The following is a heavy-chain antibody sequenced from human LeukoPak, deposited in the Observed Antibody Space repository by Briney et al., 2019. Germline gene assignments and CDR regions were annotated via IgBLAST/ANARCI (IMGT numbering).Heavy chain of an antibody. Sequence: SETLSLTCTVSGGSISSYYWSWIRQPPGKGLEWIGYIYYSGSTNYNPSLKSRVTISVDTSKNQFSLRLSSVTAADTAVYYCARSQWLVSVGFDYWGQGILVTVSS. D-gene: IGHD6-19*01. V-gene: IGHV4-59*01. CDR3: ARSQWLVSVGFDY. J-gene: IGHJ4*02. CDR1: GGSISSYY. CDR2: IYYSGST.